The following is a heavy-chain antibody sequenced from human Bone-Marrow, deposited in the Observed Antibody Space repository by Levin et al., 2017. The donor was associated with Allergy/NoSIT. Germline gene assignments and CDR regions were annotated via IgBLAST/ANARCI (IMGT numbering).Heavy chain of an antibody. V-gene: IGHV3-48*02. J-gene: IGHJ6*02. CDR1: GFIFNTHS. Sequence: PGGSLRLSCTASGFIFNTHSMNWVRQAPGKGLEWVSYISTTSNTKKYADSVKGRFTISRDNAQSSLHLEMSSLRDEDTAVYYCARVLTRWYGAGTYSDGMDVWGPGTSVTVSS. CDR2: ISTTSNTK. D-gene: IGHD3-10*01. CDR3: ARVLTRWYGAGTYSDGMDV.